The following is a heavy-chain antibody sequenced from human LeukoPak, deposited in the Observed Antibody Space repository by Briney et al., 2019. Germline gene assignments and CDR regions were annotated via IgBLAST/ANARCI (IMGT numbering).Heavy chain of an antibody. CDR2: INPNSGGT. V-gene: IGHV1-2*02. CDR3: ARERIAAAATSADY. CDR1: GYTFTVYY. D-gene: IGHD6-13*01. Sequence: ASVTVSCKASGYTFTVYYMHWVRQAPGQGLEWMGWINPNSGGTNYAQKFQGRVTMTRDTSISTAYMELSRLRSDDTAVYYCARERIAAAATSADYWGQGTLVTVSS. J-gene: IGHJ4*02.